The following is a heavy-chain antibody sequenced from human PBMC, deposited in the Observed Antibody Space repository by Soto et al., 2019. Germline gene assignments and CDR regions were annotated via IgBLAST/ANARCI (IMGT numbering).Heavy chain of an antibody. CDR3: ARDRDVTMIVVVITTLGY. CDR2: ISYDGSNK. J-gene: IGHJ4*02. V-gene: IGHV3-30-3*01. Sequence: HPGGSLRLSCAASGFTFSSYAMHWVRQAPGKGLEWVAVISYDGSNKYYADSVKGRFTISRDNSKNTLYLQMNSLRAEDTAVYYCARDRDVTMIVVVITTLGYWGQGTLVTVSS. D-gene: IGHD3-22*01. CDR1: GFTFSSYA.